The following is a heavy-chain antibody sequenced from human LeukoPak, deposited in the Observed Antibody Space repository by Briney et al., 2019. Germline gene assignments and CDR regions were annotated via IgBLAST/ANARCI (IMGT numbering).Heavy chain of an antibody. V-gene: IGHV3-23*01. J-gene: IGHJ4*02. CDR2: FSGSGGGT. Sequence: GGSLRLSCADSGFTFSSYEMSWVRQAPGKGLEWVSSFSGSGGGTYYADSVKGRFTVSRDNSRNTLYLQMNSLRADDTAVYYCARSGYNRFDYWGQGTLVTVSS. CDR3: ARSGYNRFDY. D-gene: IGHD5-24*01. CDR1: GFTFSSYE.